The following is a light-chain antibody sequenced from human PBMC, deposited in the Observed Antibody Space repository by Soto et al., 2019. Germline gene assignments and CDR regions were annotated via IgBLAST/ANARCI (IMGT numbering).Light chain of an antibody. V-gene: IGKV1-5*01. CDR2: DAS. J-gene: IGKJ1*01. CDR1: QSISSW. CDR3: QQYNSSPWT. Sequence: DIQMTQSPSTLSASVGDRVTITCRASQSISSWLAWYQQKPGKAPKLLIYDASSLERGVPSRFSGSGSGTEFTLTISRLQPDDFATYYCQQYNSSPWTFGQGTKVEIK.